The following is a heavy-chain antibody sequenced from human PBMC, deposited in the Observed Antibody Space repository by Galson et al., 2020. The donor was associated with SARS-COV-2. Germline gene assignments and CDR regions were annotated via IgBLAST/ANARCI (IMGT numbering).Heavy chain of an antibody. V-gene: IGHV3-74*01. CDR1: GFTFSSYW. CDR2: INSDGSST. Sequence: GGSLRLSCAASGFTFSSYWMHWVRQAPGKGLVWVSRINSDGSSTSYADSVKGRFTISRDNAKNTLYLQMNSLRAEDTAVYYCARERVVVVPAASYYYYYGMDVWGQGTTVTVSS. D-gene: IGHD2-2*01. CDR3: ARERVVVVPAASYYYYYGMDV. J-gene: IGHJ6*02.